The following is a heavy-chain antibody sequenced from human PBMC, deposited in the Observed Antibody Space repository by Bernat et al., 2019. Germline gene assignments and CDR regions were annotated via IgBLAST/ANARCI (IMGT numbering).Heavy chain of an antibody. Sequence: QVQLVESGGGVVKPGRSLRLSCAASGFTLSSYGMHWVRQAPGKGLEWGAVLSYDGSNKYYADSVKGRFTISRDNSKNTLYLQMNSLRAEDTAVYYCAKDREAVAGYYYYGMDVWGQGTTVTVSS. J-gene: IGHJ6*02. D-gene: IGHD6-19*01. CDR1: GFTLSSYG. V-gene: IGHV3-30*18. CDR3: AKDREAVAGYYYYGMDV. CDR2: LSYDGSNK.